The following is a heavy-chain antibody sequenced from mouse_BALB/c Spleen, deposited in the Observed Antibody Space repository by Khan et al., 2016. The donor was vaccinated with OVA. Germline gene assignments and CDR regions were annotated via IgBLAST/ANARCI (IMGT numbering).Heavy chain of an antibody. J-gene: IGHJ3*01. D-gene: IGHD1-2*01. CDR1: GFSLTGYG. V-gene: IGHV2-6-7*01. CDR2: IWGDGST. CDR3: ARELRLGGFAY. Sequence: QVQLKQSGPGLVAPSQSLSITCTVSGFSLTGYGVNWVRQPPGKGLERLGMIWGDGSTDYNSALKSRLSISKDNSKSRVFLNMNSLQTSDTAGVYCARELRLGGFAYWGQGTLVTVSA.